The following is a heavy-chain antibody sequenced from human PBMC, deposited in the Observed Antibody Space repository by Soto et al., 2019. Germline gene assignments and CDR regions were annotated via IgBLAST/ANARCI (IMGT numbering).Heavy chain of an antibody. J-gene: IGHJ4*02. D-gene: IGHD7-27*01. CDR3: ASSLLTPFDY. CDR1: GFTFSSHW. Sequence: GGALRPSCAASGFTFSSHWMHWVRQAPGKGLVWVSRINSDGSSTSYADSVKGRFTISRDNAKNTLYLQMNSLRAEDTAVYYCASSLLTPFDYWGQGTLVTVSS. CDR2: INSDGSST. V-gene: IGHV3-74*01.